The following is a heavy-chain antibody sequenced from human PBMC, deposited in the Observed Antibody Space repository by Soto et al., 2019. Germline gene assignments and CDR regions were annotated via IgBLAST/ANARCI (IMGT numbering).Heavy chain of an antibody. Sequence: QVQLQESGPGLVKPSGTLSLTCAVSGGSISRSNWWSWVRKPPGKGLEWIGEIFHGGSTNYNPSLKGRVTISVDKSRNQFSLKLSSVTAADTAVYYCASGRASHYCSSTSCYYSGSAFDIWGQGTMVTVSS. V-gene: IGHV4-4*02. CDR1: GGSISRSNW. D-gene: IGHD2-2*01. CDR3: ASGRASHYCSSTSCYYSGSAFDI. CDR2: IFHGGST. J-gene: IGHJ3*02.